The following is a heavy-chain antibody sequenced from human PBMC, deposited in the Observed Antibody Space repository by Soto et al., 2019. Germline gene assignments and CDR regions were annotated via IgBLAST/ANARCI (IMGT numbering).Heavy chain of an antibody. Sequence: SETLSLTCSVSGVTMSYGGYSWSWIRQSPGKGLEWLGYISHLETTYYNPSLKSRLTISAAKSKNHFSLKLTSVTAADTAVYYCSSRRRVAYNFGYLAGPIDPWGQGTLVTVSS. V-gene: IGHV4-30-2*06. D-gene: IGHD5-18*01. J-gene: IGHJ5*02. CDR2: ISHLETT. CDR1: GVTMSYGGYS. CDR3: SSRRRVAYNFGYLAGPIDP.